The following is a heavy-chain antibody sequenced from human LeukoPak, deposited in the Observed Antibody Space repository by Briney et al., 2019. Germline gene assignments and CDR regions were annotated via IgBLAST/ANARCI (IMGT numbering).Heavy chain of an antibody. Sequence: GGSLRLSCAASGFTFSDHYMDWVRQAPGKGLEWVGRTRNKANSYTTEYAASVKGRFTISRDDSKNSLYLQMNSLKTEDTAVYYCASTTGNCYDSSGYYQYYYYGMDVWGQGTTVTVSS. CDR1: GFTFSDHY. CDR3: ASTTGNCYDSSGYYQYYYYGMDV. D-gene: IGHD3-22*01. CDR2: TRNKANSYTT. J-gene: IGHJ6*02. V-gene: IGHV3-72*01.